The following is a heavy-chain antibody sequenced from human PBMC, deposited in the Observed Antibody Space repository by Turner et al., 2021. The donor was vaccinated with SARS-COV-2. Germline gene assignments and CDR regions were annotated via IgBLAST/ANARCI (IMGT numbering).Heavy chain of an antibody. D-gene: IGHD3-10*01. CDR1: GFTFSSNV. J-gene: IGHJ2*01. CDR2: ISYDGSNK. CDR3: ARDTGDFDL. Sequence: QVQLVESGGGVVQPGRSLRLSGAASGFTFSSNVMHWVRQAPGKWLEWVAVISYDGSNKYYADSVKGRFTISRDNSKNTLYLQMNSLRAEDTAVYYCARDTGDFDLWGRGTLVTVSS. V-gene: IGHV3-30-3*01.